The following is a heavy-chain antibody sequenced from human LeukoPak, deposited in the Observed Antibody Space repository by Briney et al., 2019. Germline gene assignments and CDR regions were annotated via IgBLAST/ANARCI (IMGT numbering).Heavy chain of an antibody. Sequence: SETLSLTCTVSGYSISSGYYWGWIRQPPGKGLEWIGSIYHSGSTYYNPSLKSRVTISVDTSKNQFSLKLSSVTAADTAVYYCARGYCSGGSCRTNYYMDVWGKGTTVTVSS. CDR1: GYSISSGYY. V-gene: IGHV4-38-2*02. J-gene: IGHJ6*03. CDR3: ARGYCSGGSCRTNYYMDV. CDR2: IYHSGST. D-gene: IGHD2-15*01.